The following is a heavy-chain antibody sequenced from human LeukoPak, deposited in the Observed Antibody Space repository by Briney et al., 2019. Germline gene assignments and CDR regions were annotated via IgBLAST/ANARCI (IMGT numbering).Heavy chain of an antibody. CDR3: ARVIDYYDSSGYFDY. D-gene: IGHD3-22*01. Sequence: PSETLSLTCTVSGGSISSGGYYWSWIRQHPGKGLEWIGYIYYSGSTYYNPSLKSRVTISVDTSKNQFSLKLSSVTAADTAVYYCARVIDYYDSSGYFDYWGQGTLVTVSS. CDR2: IYYSGST. V-gene: IGHV4-31*03. CDR1: GGSISSGGYY. J-gene: IGHJ4*02.